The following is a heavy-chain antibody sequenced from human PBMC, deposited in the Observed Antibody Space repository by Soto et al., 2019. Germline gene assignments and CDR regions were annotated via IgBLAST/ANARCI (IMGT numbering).Heavy chain of an antibody. Sequence: LRLSCAASGLTFSTYAMSWVRQAPRKELEWVSGISGSGGSTDYADSVKGRFTISRDKSKSMLYLQMNVLRAEDTAIYYCAKGQPATVTYFDSGGQGTLVTVSS. V-gene: IGHV3-23*01. CDR3: AKGQPATVTYFDS. CDR1: GLTFSTYA. D-gene: IGHD2-21*02. J-gene: IGHJ4*02. CDR2: ISGSGGST.